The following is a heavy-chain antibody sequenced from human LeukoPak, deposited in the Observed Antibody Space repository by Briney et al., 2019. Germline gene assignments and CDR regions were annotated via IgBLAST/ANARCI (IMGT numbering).Heavy chain of an antibody. V-gene: IGHV1-2*06. Sequence: PVKVSCKASGYTFTGYYMHWVRQAPGQGLEWMGRINPNSGGTNYAQKFQGRVTMTRDTSISTAYMELSRLRSDDTAVYYCARESSVWYYHYWGQGTLVTVSS. D-gene: IGHD6-19*01. CDR1: GYTFTGYY. J-gene: IGHJ4*02. CDR3: ARESSVWYYHY. CDR2: INPNSGGT.